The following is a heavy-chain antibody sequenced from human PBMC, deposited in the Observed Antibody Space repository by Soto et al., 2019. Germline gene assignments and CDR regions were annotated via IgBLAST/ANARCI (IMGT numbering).Heavy chain of an antibody. J-gene: IGHJ6*02. CDR1: GFTFSICA. V-gene: IGHV3-23*01. Sequence: PGGSLRLSCAASGFTFSICAMGLVRQAPGKGLEWVSDIIDSGASTYYADSVKGRFTISRDNSKSTLYLQMNSLRAEDTALYYCAKGRSYYYYYGVDVWGQGTTVTVSS. CDR2: IIDSGAST. CDR3: AKGRSYYYYYGVDV.